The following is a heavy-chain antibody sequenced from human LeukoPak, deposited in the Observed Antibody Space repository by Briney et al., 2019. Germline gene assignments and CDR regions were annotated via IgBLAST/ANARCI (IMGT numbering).Heavy chain of an antibody. J-gene: IGHJ3*02. Sequence: PSETLSLTCTVSGGSISSGSYYWSWIRQPAGKGLEWIGRIYTSGSTNYNPSLKSRVTISVDKSKNQFSLKLSSVTAADTAVYYCARDETSYSSGSATDAFDIWGQGTMVTVSS. CDR1: GGSISSGSYY. D-gene: IGHD6-19*01. CDR3: ARDETSYSSGSATDAFDI. CDR2: IYTSGST. V-gene: IGHV4-61*02.